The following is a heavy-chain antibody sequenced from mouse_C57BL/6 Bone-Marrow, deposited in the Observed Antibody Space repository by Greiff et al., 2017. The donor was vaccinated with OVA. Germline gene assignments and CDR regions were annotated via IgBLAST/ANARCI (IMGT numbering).Heavy chain of an antibody. CDR1: GYAFSSYW. CDR3: ARESPIYYYGSRHFDV. CDR2: IYPGDGDT. Sequence: LVESGAELVKPGASVKISCKASGYAFSSYWMNWVKQRPGKGLEWIGQIYPGDGDTNYNGKFKGKATLTADKSSSTAYMQLSSLTSEDSAVYFCARESPIYYYGSRHFDVWGTGTTVTVSS. V-gene: IGHV1-80*01. D-gene: IGHD1-1*01. J-gene: IGHJ1*03.